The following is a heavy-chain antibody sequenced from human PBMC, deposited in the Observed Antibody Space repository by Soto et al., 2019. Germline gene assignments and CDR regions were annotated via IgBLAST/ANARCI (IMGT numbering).Heavy chain of an antibody. Sequence: GESLKISCKGSGYSFTSYWIGWVRQMPGKGLECMGIIYPGDSDTRYSPSFQGQVTISADKSISTAYLQWSSLKASDTAMYYCARTAAAGKYYYGMDVWGQGTTVSVSS. CDR1: GYSFTSYW. D-gene: IGHD6-13*01. CDR3: ARTAAAGKYYYGMDV. V-gene: IGHV5-51*01. CDR2: IYPGDSDT. J-gene: IGHJ6*02.